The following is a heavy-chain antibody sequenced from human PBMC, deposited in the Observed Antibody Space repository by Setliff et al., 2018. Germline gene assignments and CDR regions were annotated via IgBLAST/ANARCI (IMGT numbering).Heavy chain of an antibody. D-gene: IGHD4-17*01. CDR2: ISSSSSYI. Sequence: GGSLRLSCAVSGFSFHDYGMGWVRQAPGKGLEWVSSISSSSSYIYYADSVKGRFTISRDNAKNSLYLQMNSLRAEDTAVYYCARSADYGDYFFSSGWFDPWGQGTLVTVSS. CDR1: GFSFHDYG. V-gene: IGHV3-21*01. J-gene: IGHJ5*02. CDR3: ARSADYGDYFFSSGWFDP.